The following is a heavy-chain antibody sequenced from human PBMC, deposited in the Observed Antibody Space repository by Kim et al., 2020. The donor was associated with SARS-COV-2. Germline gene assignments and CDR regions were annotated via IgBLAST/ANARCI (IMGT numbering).Heavy chain of an antibody. V-gene: IGHV3-7*01. Sequence: GGSLRLSCAASGFTFSSYWMSWVRQAPGKGLEWVANIKQDGSEKYYLDSVKGRFTISRDNAKNSLYLQMNSLRAEDTAVYYCTIYCSGGSCSVNYWGQGTLVIVSS. D-gene: IGHD2-15*01. CDR1: GFTFSSYW. J-gene: IGHJ4*02. CDR3: TIYCSGGSCSVNY. CDR2: IKQDGSEK.